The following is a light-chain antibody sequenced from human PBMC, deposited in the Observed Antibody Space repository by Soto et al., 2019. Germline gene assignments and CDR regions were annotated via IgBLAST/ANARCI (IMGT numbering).Light chain of an antibody. J-gene: IGKJ3*01. CDR3: QQRSNWPPVIT. CDR1: QSVSSY. Sequence: EIVLTQSPATLSLSPGERATLSCRASQSVSSYLAWYQQKLGQAPRLLIYDASNRATGIPARFSGSGSGTDFTLTISSLEPEDFAVYYCQQRSNWPPVITFGPGTKVDIK. V-gene: IGKV3-11*01. CDR2: DAS.